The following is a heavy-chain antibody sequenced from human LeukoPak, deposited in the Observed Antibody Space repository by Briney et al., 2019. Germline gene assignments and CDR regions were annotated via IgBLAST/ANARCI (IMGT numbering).Heavy chain of an antibody. CDR1: GFTLSSYL. Sequence: PGGSLRLSCAASGFTLSSYLMHWVRQAPGKGLVWVSRINPDGINTNYADSVKGRFTISRDNAKNTLNLQMNSLRAEDTAVYYCARVKFGSSWSIDYWGQGTLVTVSS. J-gene: IGHJ4*02. D-gene: IGHD6-6*01. V-gene: IGHV3-74*01. CDR3: ARVKFGSSWSIDY. CDR2: INPDGINT.